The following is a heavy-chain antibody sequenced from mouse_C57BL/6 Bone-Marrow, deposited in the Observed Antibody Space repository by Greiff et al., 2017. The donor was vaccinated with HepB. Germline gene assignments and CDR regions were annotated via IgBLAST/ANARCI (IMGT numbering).Heavy chain of an antibody. CDR3: ARNYGSSYYSDY. CDR1: GFTFSDYG. V-gene: IGHV5-17*01. D-gene: IGHD1-1*01. J-gene: IGHJ2*01. CDR2: ISSGSSTI. Sequence: EVMLVESGGGLVKPGGSLKLSCAASGFTFSDYGMHWVRQAPEKGLEWVAYISSGSSTIYYADTVKGRFTISRDNAKNNLFLQMTSLRSEDTAMYYCARNYGSSYYSDYWGQGTTLTVSS.